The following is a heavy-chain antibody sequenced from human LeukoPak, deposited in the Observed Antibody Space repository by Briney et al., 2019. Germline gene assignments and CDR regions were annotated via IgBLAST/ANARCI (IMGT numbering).Heavy chain of an antibody. J-gene: IGHJ4*02. CDR1: DGSISSSTYY. CDR2: IYYGVTT. Sequence: SETLSLTCTVSDGSISSSTYYWAWIRQPPGKGLEWIGSIYYGVTTYYNPSLKSRVTISVDTSKNHFSLKLSSVTAADTAVYYCARDRSVGVLPAPPFDFWGQGTLVTVSS. D-gene: IGHD6-6*01. CDR3: ARDRSVGVLPAPPFDF. V-gene: IGHV4-39*02.